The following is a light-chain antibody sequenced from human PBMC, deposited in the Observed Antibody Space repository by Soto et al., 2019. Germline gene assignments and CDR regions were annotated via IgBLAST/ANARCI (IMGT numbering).Light chain of an antibody. J-gene: IGKJ1*01. Sequence: DIPMTQSPSTLSASVGDRVTITCRASQSISSWLAWYQQKPGKAPKLLIYDASSLESGVPSRFSGSGSGTEFTLTISSLQPDDFATYYCQQYNSQWTFGQGTKVDIK. CDR3: QQYNSQWT. CDR2: DAS. V-gene: IGKV1-5*01. CDR1: QSISSW.